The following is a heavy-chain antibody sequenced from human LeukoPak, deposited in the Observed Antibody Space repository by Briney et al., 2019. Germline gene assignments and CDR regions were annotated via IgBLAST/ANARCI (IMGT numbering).Heavy chain of an antibody. Sequence: ASETLSLICTVSGGSISSGGYYWSWIRQPAGKGLEWIGRIYTSGSTNYNPSLKSRVTISVDTSKNQFSLKLSSVTAADTAVYYCARAVHITPNWFDPWGQGTLVTVSS. CDR2: IYTSGST. V-gene: IGHV4-61*02. CDR3: ARAVHITPNWFDP. J-gene: IGHJ5*02. CDR1: GGSISSGGYY. D-gene: IGHD2-21*01.